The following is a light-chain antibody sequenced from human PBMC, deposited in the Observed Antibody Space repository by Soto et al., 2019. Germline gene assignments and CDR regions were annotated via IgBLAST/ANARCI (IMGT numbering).Light chain of an antibody. CDR1: SSDVGAYNY. V-gene: IGLV2-14*01. J-gene: IGLJ3*02. Sequence: QSALTQPASVSGSPGQSITISCTGTSSDVGAYNYVSWYQQHPGKVPKLMIFDVSNLPSVGISSRFSGSKSGNTASLTISGLQAEDDADYYCSSYTTSHTRVFGGGTKVTVL. CDR2: DVS. CDR3: SSYTTSHTRV.